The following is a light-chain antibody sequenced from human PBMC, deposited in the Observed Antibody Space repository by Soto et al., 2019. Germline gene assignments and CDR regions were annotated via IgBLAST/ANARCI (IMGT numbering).Light chain of an antibody. CDR1: QSISTY. Sequence: DIQMTQYPSTLSASVEDRLTITCRASQSISTYLAWYRHKPGEAPKLLIYKASTLERGVPSRFSGSGSGTDFTLTISSLQPDDFATYYCQPYNSDSRTFGQGTKVDI. CDR2: KAS. CDR3: QPYNSDSRT. V-gene: IGKV1-5*03. J-gene: IGKJ1*01.